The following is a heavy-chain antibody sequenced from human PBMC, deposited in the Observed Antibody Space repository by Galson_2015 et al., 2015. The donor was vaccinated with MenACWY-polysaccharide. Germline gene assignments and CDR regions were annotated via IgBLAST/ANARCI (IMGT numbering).Heavy chain of an antibody. CDR2: IKKDGSEK. Sequence: SLRLSCAASGFTFSSYWMTWVRQAPGKGLEWVANIKKDGSEKYYVDSVKGRFTISRDNAKSSLYLQMNSLRVEDTAIYYCARTLRGGYSGFDSDYWGQGTLVTVSP. V-gene: IGHV3-7*01. CDR3: ARTLRGGYSGFDSDY. D-gene: IGHD5-12*01. J-gene: IGHJ4*02. CDR1: GFTFSSYW.